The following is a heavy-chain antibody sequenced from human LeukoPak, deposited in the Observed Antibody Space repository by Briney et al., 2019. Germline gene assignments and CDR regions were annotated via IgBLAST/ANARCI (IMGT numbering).Heavy chain of an antibody. Sequence: SGGSLRLSCAVSGFSLSRYDMHWVRQAPGKGLEWVAFIQYDGHDYYYADSVRGRFTISRDNSKNILSLQMNSLRAEDTAVYYCAREMTTPDDAFDIWGQGTIVTVSS. V-gene: IGHV3-30*02. CDR3: AREMTTPDDAFDI. J-gene: IGHJ3*02. D-gene: IGHD4-11*01. CDR2: IQYDGHDY. CDR1: GFSLSRYD.